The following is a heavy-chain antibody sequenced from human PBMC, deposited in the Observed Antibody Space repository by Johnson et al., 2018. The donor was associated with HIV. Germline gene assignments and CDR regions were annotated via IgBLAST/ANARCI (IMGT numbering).Heavy chain of an antibody. V-gene: IGHV3-23*04. J-gene: IGHJ3*02. Sequence: QLVESGGGLVQPGRSLRLSCTASGFTFGDYAMSWFRQAPGKGLEWVSAISGSGGSTYYADSVKGRFTISRDNSKNTLYLQMNSLRAEDTAVYYCAKGRTGDSSSGYYYYDKAFDIWGQGIMVTVS. D-gene: IGHD3-22*01. CDR2: ISGSGGST. CDR1: GFTFGDYA. CDR3: AKGRTGDSSSGYYYYDKAFDI.